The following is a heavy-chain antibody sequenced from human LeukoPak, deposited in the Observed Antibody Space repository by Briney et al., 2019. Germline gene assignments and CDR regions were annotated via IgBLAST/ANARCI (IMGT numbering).Heavy chain of an antibody. D-gene: IGHD3-22*01. CDR3: AKDRFFYDSGSKAN. CDR2: ISWNSGII. Sequence: GGSLRLSCVASGFPFDDYGRFWVRQSPGKGLEWVSSISWNSGIIDYADSVKGRFTISRDNAKNSLYLQMNSLRVEDTAFYYCAKDRFFYDSGSKANWGQGTLVTVSS. J-gene: IGHJ4*02. CDR1: GFPFDDYG. V-gene: IGHV3-9*01.